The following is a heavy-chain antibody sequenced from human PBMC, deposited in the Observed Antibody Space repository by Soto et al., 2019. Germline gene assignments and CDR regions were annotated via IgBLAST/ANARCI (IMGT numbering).Heavy chain of an antibody. V-gene: IGHV4-59*01. J-gene: IGHJ4*02. CDR3: ARGGYSSGWYYGYFDY. CDR2: IYYSTSA. CDR1: VGSISSYY. Sequence: SETLPLTCTVSVGSISSYYWSCIRQPPGNGLDWIGYIYYSTSANYNPSLKSRVTVSVDTSKNHFSLKLSSVTAADPAVYYCARGGYSSGWYYGYFDYWGQGTLVAVSS. D-gene: IGHD6-19*01.